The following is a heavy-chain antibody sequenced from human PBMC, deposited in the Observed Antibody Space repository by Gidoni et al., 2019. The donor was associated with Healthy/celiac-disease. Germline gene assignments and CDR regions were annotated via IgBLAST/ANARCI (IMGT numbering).Heavy chain of an antibody. CDR3: AKDLGMDYYYYGMDV. Sequence: QVQLVESGGGVVQPGRSLRLSCAASGFTFSSYGMPWVRQAPGKGLEWVAVISYDGSNKYYADSVKGRFTISRDNSKNTLYLQMNSLRAEDTAVYYCAKDLGMDYYYYGMDVWGQGTTVTVSS. CDR1: GFTFSSYG. V-gene: IGHV3-30*18. CDR2: ISYDGSNK. J-gene: IGHJ6*02.